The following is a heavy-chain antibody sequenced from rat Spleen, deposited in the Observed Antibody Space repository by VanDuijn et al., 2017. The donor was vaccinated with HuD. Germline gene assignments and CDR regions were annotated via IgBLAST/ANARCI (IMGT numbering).Heavy chain of an antibody. J-gene: IGHJ3*01. V-gene: IGHV5-19*01. CDR1: GFTFSSYW. CDR2: ISTAGSNT. D-gene: IGHD2-7*01. CDR3: ATAGSRISRFAY. Sequence: EVQLVEAGGGLVQPGRSMKLSCAASGFTFSSYWMYWVRQAPTKGLEWVAYISTAGSNTFYRDSVKGRFTISRDTAKSTLYLQMDSLGSEDTATYYCATAGSRISRFAYWGQGTLVTVSS.